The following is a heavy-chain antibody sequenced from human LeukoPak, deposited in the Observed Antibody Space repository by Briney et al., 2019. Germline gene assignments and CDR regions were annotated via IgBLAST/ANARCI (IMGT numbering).Heavy chain of an antibody. CDR2: MNPSNGNT. CDR3: ARGSPEEMATIAD. J-gene: IGHJ4*02. V-gene: IGHV1-8*01. Sequence: ASVKVSCKASGYTFTSYAINWVRQATGQGLEWMGWMNPSNGNTGFAQKFQGRLTMTRDTSISTAYMELRGLTSDDTAVYFCARGSPEEMATIADWGQGTLVTASS. CDR1: GYTFTSYA. D-gene: IGHD5-24*01.